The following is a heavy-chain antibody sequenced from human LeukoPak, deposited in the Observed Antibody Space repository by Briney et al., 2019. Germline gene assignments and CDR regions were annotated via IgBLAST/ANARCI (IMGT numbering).Heavy chain of an antibody. CDR1: GFTVSSNY. D-gene: IGHD6-19*01. CDR2: IYSGGST. J-gene: IGHJ4*02. CDR3: AKSSLVAGHDY. Sequence: PGGSLRLSCAASGFTVSSNYMSWVRQAPGKGLEWVSVIYSGGSTYYADSVRGRFTISRDSSKSTLYLQMDSLRAEDTAVYYCAKSSLVAGHDYWGQGTLVTVSS. V-gene: IGHV3-53*01.